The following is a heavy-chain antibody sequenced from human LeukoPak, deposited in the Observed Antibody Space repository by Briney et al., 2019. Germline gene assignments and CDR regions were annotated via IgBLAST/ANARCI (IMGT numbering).Heavy chain of an antibody. J-gene: IGHJ4*02. CDR2: IYTSGST. Sequence: PSETLSLTCTVSGGSISSGSYYWSWIRQPAGKGLEWIGRIYTSGSTNYNPSLKSRVTISVDTSKNQFSLKLSSVTAADTAVYYCARLRGGSSSFGRFDYWGQGTLVTVSS. CDR3: ARLRGGSSSFGRFDY. CDR1: GGSISSGSYY. D-gene: IGHD6-6*01. V-gene: IGHV4-61*02.